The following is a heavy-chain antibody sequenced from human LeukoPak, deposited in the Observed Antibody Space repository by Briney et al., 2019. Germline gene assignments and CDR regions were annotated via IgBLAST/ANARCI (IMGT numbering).Heavy chain of an antibody. CDR2: IYHGGNS. Sequence: SGTLSLTCAVSGGSISSNNWWSWVRQPPGKGLEWIGEIYHGGNSNYNSSLKSRVTISVDRFKNQFSLKLTSVTAADTAVYYCARDVGARLPGYWGQGTLVIVSS. V-gene: IGHV4-4*02. J-gene: IGHJ4*02. CDR3: ARDVGARLPGY. D-gene: IGHD6-6*01. CDR1: GGSISSNNW.